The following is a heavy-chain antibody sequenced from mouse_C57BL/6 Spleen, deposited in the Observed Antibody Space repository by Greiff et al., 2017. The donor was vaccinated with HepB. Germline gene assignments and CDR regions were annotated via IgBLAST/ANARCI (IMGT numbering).Heavy chain of an antibody. V-gene: IGHV1-54*01. Sequence: QLQQSGAELVRPGTSVKVSCKASGYAFTNYLIEWVKQRPGQGLEWIGVINPGSGGTNYNEKFKGKATLTADKSSSTAYMQLSSLTSEDSAVYFCARDGSSSWFAYWGQGTLVTVSA. CDR2: INPGSGGT. D-gene: IGHD1-1*01. CDR3: ARDGSSSWFAY. J-gene: IGHJ3*01. CDR1: GYAFTNYL.